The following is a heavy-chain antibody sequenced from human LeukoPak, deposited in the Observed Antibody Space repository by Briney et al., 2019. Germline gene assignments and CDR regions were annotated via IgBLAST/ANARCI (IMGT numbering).Heavy chain of an antibody. CDR3: ARDLAYNLNPYYMDV. V-gene: IGHV1-18*01. Sequence: ASVKVSCKASGYSFTTYGISWVRQAPGQGLEWMGWISVFNGNTNYAQKLQGRVTMTTDTSTSTAYVELSRLRFDDTAVYYCARDLAYNLNPYYMDVWGKGTTVTGPS. J-gene: IGHJ6*03. CDR1: GYSFTTYG. CDR2: ISVFNGNT. D-gene: IGHD1-20*01.